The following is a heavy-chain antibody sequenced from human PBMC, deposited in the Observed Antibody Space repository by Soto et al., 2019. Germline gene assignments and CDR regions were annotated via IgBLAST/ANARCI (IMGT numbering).Heavy chain of an antibody. CDR3: ARRFGVSFDY. J-gene: IGHJ4*02. V-gene: IGHV4-39*01. CDR2: IYYSGST. D-gene: IGHD3-10*01. CDR1: GGSISSSSYY. Sequence: SETLSLTCTVSGGSISSSSYYWGWIRQPPGKGLEWIGSIYYSGSTYYNPSLKSRVTISVDTSKNQFSLKLSSVTAADTAVYYCARRFGVSFDYLGQGTLVT.